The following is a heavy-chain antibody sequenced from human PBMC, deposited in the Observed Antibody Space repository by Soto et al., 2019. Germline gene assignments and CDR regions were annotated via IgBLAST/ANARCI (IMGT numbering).Heavy chain of an antibody. J-gene: IGHJ4*02. CDR2: IYSGGST. Sequence: QAGGSLRLSCAASGFTVSSNYMSWVRQAPGKGLEWVSVIYSGGSTYYADSVKGRFTISRDNSKNTLYLQMNSLRAEDTAVYYCARSRITKGLFDYWGQGTLVTVSS. D-gene: IGHD2-15*01. CDR1: GFTVSSNY. CDR3: ARSRITKGLFDY. V-gene: IGHV3-53*01.